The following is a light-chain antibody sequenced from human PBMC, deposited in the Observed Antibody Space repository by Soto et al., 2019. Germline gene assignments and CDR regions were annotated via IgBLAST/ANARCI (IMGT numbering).Light chain of an antibody. Sequence: QSALTQPPSASGSPGQSVTISCTGTSSDVGGYNYVSWYQQHPGKAPKLMIYEVSKRPSGVPDRFSGSKSGNTASLTVSGLKDEDEADYYCSSYAGSNNFGVVFGGGTKVTV. V-gene: IGLV2-8*01. J-gene: IGLJ2*01. CDR3: SSYAGSNNFGVV. CDR2: EVS. CDR1: SSDVGGYNY.